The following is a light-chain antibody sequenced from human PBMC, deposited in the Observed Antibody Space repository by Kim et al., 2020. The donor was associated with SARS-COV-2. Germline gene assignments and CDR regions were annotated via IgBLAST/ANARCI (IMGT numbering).Light chain of an antibody. CDR3: ATWDGSLNTVV. CDR1: SSNIGNNY. V-gene: IGLV1-51*01. Sequence: QSVLTQPPSVSAAPGQKVTISCSGRSSNIGNNYVSWYQQLPGTAPKLLIYDNNERPSVIPDRFSGSKSGTSATLGITGLQTGDEADYYCATWDGSLNTVVFGGGTQLTVL. J-gene: IGLJ2*01. CDR2: DNN.